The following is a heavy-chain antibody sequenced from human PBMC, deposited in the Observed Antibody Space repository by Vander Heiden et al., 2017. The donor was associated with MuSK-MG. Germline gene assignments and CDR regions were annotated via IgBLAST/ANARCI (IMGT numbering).Heavy chain of an antibody. V-gene: IGHV3-7*01. CDR3: ARAGCSGGSCYSITPDYFDY. D-gene: IGHD2-15*01. CDR1: GFTFSSYW. J-gene: IGHJ4*02. Sequence: EVQLVESGGGLVQPGGSLRLSCAASGFTFSSYWMSWVRQAPGKGLEWVANIKQDGSEKYYVDSVKGRFTISRDNAKNSLYLQMNSLRAEDTAVYYCARAGCSGGSCYSITPDYFDYWGQGTLVTVSS. CDR2: IKQDGSEK.